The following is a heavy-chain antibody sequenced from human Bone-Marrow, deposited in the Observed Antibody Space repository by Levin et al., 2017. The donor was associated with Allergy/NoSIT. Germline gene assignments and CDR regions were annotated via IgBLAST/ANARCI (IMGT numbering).Heavy chain of an antibody. CDR2: TYYSGST. D-gene: IGHD6-19*01. V-gene: IGHV4-59*01. J-gene: IGHJ4*02. Sequence: SQTLSLTCTVSGGSISHYYWSWIRQPPGKGLEWIGYTYYSGSTNYNPSFKSRVTISVDTSRNEVSLTLRSVTAADTAVYYCARGGSGWYGGYWGQGTLVTVSS. CDR1: GGSISHYY. CDR3: ARGGSGWYGGY.